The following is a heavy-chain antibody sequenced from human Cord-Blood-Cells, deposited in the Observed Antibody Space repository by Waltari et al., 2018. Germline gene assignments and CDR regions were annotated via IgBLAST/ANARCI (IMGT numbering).Heavy chain of an antibody. Sequence: QVQLQQRGAGLLKPSETLSLTCAVYGGSCSGYYCSRIPQPPGKGREWIGEINHRGSTNYNPSLKSRVTISVDPSKNQFSLKLSSVTAADTAVYYCARGLHSSGWYWFDPWGQGTLVTISS. D-gene: IGHD6-19*01. CDR3: ARGLHSSGWYWFDP. J-gene: IGHJ5*02. CDR2: INHRGST. V-gene: IGHV4-34*01. CDR1: GGSCSGYY.